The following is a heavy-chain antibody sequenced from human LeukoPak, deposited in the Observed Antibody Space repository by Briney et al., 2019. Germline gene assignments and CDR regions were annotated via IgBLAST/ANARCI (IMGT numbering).Heavy chain of an antibody. CDR2: IWYDGNNK. Sequence: GASLRLSCAASGFTFSSNDMHWVRQAPGKGLEWVAVIWYDGNNKYYADSVKGRFTISRDNSKNTLFLQMNSLRAEDTAVYYCATDAGHWFDPWGQGTLVTVSS. CDR3: ATDAGHWFDP. V-gene: IGHV3-33*01. CDR1: GFTFSSND. J-gene: IGHJ5*02.